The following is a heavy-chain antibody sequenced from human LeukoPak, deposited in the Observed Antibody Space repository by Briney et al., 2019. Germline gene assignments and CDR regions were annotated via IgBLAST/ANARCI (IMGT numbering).Heavy chain of an antibody. J-gene: IGHJ4*02. Sequence: GESLKISCKASGYTFTNYWIGWVRQMPGKGLEWMGSVYGDDSDTRYSPSFQGQVTISADKSTTTAYLQWSSLKASDTAMYYCARRGIRDGYNYADYWGQGTLVTVSS. CDR1: GYTFTNYW. CDR3: ARRGIRDGYNYADY. CDR2: VYGDDSDT. D-gene: IGHD5-24*01. V-gene: IGHV5-51*01.